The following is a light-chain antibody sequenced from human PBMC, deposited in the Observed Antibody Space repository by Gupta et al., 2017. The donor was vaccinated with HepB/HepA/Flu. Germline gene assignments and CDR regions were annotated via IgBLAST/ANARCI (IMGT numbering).Light chain of an antibody. J-gene: IGLJ3*02. CDR1: NIGSKS. CDR2: FDD. CDR3: QVWDSSSDHPV. V-gene: IGLV3-21*04. Sequence: SVSVAPGKTARITCGGNNIGSKSVHWYQQKPGQAPVLVIYFDDDRPSGIPERFSGSNSGNTAALTISRVEAGDEADYYCQVWDSSSDHPVFGGETKLTVL.